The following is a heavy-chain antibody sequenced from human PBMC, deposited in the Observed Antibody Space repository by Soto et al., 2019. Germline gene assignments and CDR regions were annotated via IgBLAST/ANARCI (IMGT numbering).Heavy chain of an antibody. V-gene: IGHV3-66*01. J-gene: IGHJ5*02. CDR3: ARGGYYYDSSGYPLVT. D-gene: IGHD3-22*01. Sequence: GGSLRLSCAASGFTVSSNYMSWVRQAPGKGLEWVSVIYSGGSTYYADSVKGRFTISRDNSKNTLYLQMNSLRAEDTAVYYCARGGYYYDSSGYPLVTWGQGTLVTVSS. CDR2: IYSGGST. CDR1: GFTVSSNY.